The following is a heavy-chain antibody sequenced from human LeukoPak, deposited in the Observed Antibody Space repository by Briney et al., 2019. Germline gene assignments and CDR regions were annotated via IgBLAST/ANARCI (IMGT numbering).Heavy chain of an antibody. CDR3: AKDSSSGCPTCYYYGMDV. V-gene: IGHV3-30*18. CDR2: ISYDGSNK. D-gene: IGHD6-19*01. CDR1: GFTFSSYG. Sequence: GRSLRLSYAASGFTFSSYGMHWVRQAPGKGLEWVAVISYDGSNKYYADSVKGRFTISRDNSKNTLYLQMNSLRAEDTAVYYCAKDSSSGCPTCYYYGMDVWGQGTTVTVSS. J-gene: IGHJ6*02.